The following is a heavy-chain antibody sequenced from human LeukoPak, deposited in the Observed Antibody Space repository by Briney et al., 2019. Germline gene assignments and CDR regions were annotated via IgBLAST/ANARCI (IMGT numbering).Heavy chain of an antibody. J-gene: IGHJ4*02. D-gene: IGHD5-24*01. CDR1: GFTFSNYG. Sequence: GVSMRLSCAASGFTFSNYGMHWVRQDPGKGLEWVTFIRYDGSNKYYADSVKGRFTISRDNSKNTLYLQMNSLRVEDTAVYYCAKVEMPTSLGGIDYWGQGTLVSVAS. V-gene: IGHV3-30*02. CDR3: AKVEMPTSLGGIDY. CDR2: IRYDGSNK.